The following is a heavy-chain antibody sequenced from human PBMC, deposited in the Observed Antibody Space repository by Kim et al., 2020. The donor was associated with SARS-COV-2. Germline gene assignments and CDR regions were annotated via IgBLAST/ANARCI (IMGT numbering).Heavy chain of an antibody. CDR2: ISAYNGYT. CDR1: GYTFTSYG. V-gene: IGHV1-18*01. Sequence: ASVKVSCKASGYTFTSYGISWVRQAPGQGLEWMGWISAYNGYTHYAPQLHLTVSITTDTSTPTSYMELLCLRSDHTALYYFSCFFFYSFPCSAF. CDR3: SCFFFYSFPCSAF. J-gene: IGHJ3*01. D-gene: IGHD2-21*01.